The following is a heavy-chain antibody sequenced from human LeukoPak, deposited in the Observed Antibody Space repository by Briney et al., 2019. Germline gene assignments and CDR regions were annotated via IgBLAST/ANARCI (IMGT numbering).Heavy chain of an antibody. V-gene: IGHV6-1*01. CDR3: ARAPLYYYGSGRDRYFDY. CDR2: TYYRSKWYN. Sequence: SQTLSLTCAISGDSVSSNSAAWNWIRQSPSRGLEWLGRTYYRSKWYNDYAVSVKSRITINPDTSKNQFSLQLNSVTPEDTAVYYCARAPLYYYGSGRDRYFDYWGQGTLVTVSS. CDR1: GDSVSSNSAA. D-gene: IGHD3-10*01. J-gene: IGHJ4*02.